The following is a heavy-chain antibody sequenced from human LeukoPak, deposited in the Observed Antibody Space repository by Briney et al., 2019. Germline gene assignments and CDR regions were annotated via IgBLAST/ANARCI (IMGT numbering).Heavy chain of an antibody. J-gene: IGHJ3*02. CDR3: ARQRFEMAAFDI. CDR1: GGSISSYY. CDR2: IYYSGST. D-gene: IGHD3-10*01. V-gene: IGHV4-59*08. Sequence: SETLSLTCTVSGGSISSYYWSWIRQPPGKGLEWIGYIYYSGSTNYNPSLKSRVTISVDTSKSQFSLKLSSVTAADTAVYYCARQRFEMAAFDIWGQGTMVTVSS.